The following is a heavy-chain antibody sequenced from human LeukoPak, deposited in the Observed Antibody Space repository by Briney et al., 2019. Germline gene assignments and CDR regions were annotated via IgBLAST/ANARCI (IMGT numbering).Heavy chain of an antibody. CDR2: IYYSGST. CDR3: AREYYDFWSGLFDY. V-gene: IGHV4-30-4*08. J-gene: IGHJ4*02. Sequence: SQTLSLTCTVSGGSISSGDYYWSWIRQPPGKGLEWIGYIYYSGSTYYNPSLKSRVPISVDTSKNQFSLKLSSVTAADTAVYYCAREYYDFWSGLFDYWGQGTLVTVSS. CDR1: GGSISSGDYY. D-gene: IGHD3-3*01.